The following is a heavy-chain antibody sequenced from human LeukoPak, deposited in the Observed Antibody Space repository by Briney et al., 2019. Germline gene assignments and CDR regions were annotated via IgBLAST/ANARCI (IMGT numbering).Heavy chain of an antibody. J-gene: IGHJ4*02. CDR1: GFTFSGYY. V-gene: IGHV3-11*01. D-gene: IGHD3-9*01. CDR3: ARTRDRYDSFDY. Sequence: PGGSLRLSCAASGFTFSGYYMSRIRQAPGKGLEWVSYISSSGSTIYYADSVKGRFTISRDNAKNSLYLQMNSLRAEDTAVYYCARTRDRYDSFDYWGQGTLVTVSS. CDR2: ISSSGSTI.